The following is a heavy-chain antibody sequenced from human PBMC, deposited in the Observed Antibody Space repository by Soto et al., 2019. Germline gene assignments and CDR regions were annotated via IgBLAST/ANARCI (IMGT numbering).Heavy chain of an antibody. D-gene: IGHD6-6*01. J-gene: IGHJ6*03. CDR3: AARIAARPDYYYYMDV. CDR2: IYYSVST. V-gene: IGHV4-39*01. Sequence: SETLSLTCTVSGGSISSSSYYWGWIRQPPGKGLEWIGSIYYSVSTYYNPSLKSRVTISVDTSKNQFSLKLSSVTAADTAVYYCAARIAARPDYYYYMDVWGKGTTVTVSS. CDR1: GGSISSSSYY.